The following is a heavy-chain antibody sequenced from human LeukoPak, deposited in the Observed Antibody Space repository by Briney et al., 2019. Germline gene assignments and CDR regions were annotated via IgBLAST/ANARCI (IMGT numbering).Heavy chain of an antibody. J-gene: IGHJ6*02. D-gene: IGHD3-3*01. CDR2: MNPNSGNT. Sequence: EASVKVSCKASGYTFTSYDINWVRQATGQGLEWMGWMNPNSGNTGYARKFQGRVTMTRNTSISTAYMELSSLRSEDTAVYYCARGRSGYDFWSGYYTSYYYYGMDVWGQGTTVTVSS. CDR3: ARGRSGYDFWSGYYTSYYYYGMDV. CDR1: GYTFTSYD. V-gene: IGHV1-8*01.